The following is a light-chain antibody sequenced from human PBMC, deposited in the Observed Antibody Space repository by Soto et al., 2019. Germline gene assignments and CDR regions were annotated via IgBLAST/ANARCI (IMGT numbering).Light chain of an antibody. CDR1: QSISSY. CDR3: QQSSDSPLT. Sequence: DIQMTQSPSSLSASVGDRVTITCRASQSISSYLNWYQQKPGKAPKLLIYAASSLQSGVPSRFSGSGSGTDFTLTISSLQPEDFATYFCQQSSDSPLTFGGGTKVDIK. CDR2: AAS. V-gene: IGKV1-39*01. J-gene: IGKJ4*01.